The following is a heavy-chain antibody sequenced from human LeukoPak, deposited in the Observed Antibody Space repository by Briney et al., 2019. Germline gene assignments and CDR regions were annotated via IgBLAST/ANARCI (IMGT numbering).Heavy chain of an antibody. Sequence: GGSLRLSCAASGFRFGSDWMSWVRQAPGKGLEWVANINPDGSEKYYVDSVKGRFTISRDNSKNTLYLQTNSLRAEDTAVYYCARESAGTAFDIWGQGTMVTVSS. CDR3: ARESAGTAFDI. CDR1: GFRFGSDW. J-gene: IGHJ3*02. V-gene: IGHV3-7*03. D-gene: IGHD6-19*01. CDR2: INPDGSEK.